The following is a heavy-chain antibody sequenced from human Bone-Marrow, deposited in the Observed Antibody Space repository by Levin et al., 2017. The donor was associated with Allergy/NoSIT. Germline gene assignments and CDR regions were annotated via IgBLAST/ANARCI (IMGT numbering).Heavy chain of an antibody. Sequence: AGGSLRLSCEASGFTFDDYAMHWVRQAPGKGLEWVSGINWASSSVGYADSVQGRFTISRDNAKNSLFLQMNSLRTEDTAVYYCARDREPSPSMDYYWHYGMDVWGKGTTVTVS. V-gene: IGHV3-9*01. CDR2: INWASSSV. CDR1: GFTFDDYA. J-gene: IGHJ6*04. CDR3: ARDREPSPSMDYYWHYGMDV. D-gene: IGHD3-10*01.